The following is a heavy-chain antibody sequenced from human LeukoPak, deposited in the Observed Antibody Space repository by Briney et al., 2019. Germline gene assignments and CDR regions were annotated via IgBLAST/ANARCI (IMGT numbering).Heavy chain of an antibody. CDR3: ARDRPGSGGSCCYYGMDV. D-gene: IGHD2-15*01. CDR2: IIPIFGTA. CDR1: GGTFSSYA. V-gene: IGHV1-69*13. Sequence: SVKVSCTASGGTFSSYAISWVRQAPGQGLEWMGGIIPIFGTANYAQKFQGRVTITADESTSTAYMELSSLRSEDTAVYYCARDRPGSGGSCCYYGMDVWGQGTTVTVSS. J-gene: IGHJ6*02.